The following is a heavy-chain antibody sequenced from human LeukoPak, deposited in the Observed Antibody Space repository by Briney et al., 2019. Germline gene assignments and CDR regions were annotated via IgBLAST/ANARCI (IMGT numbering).Heavy chain of an antibody. Sequence: RGESLRLSCAASGFTFSSYAMSWVRQAPGKGLEWVSAISGSGGSTYYADSVKGRFTISRDNSKNTLYLQMNSLRAEDTAVYYCAKGWGATPYYYYMDVWGKGTTVTVSS. V-gene: IGHV3-23*01. CDR3: AKGWGATPYYYYMDV. CDR1: GFTFSSYA. D-gene: IGHD1-26*01. CDR2: ISGSGGST. J-gene: IGHJ6*03.